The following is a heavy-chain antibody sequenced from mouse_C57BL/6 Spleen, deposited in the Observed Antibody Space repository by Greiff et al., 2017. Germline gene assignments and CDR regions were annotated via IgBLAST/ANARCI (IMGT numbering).Heavy chain of an antibody. Sequence: EVKLVESGAELVKPGASVKLSCTASGFNIKDYYMPWVKQRTEQGLEWIGRIDPEAGETKYAPKFPGKATITADTSSTTAYLQLSTLTSEDTAVYYCSRSPYYSNPDYWGQGTTLTVSS. J-gene: IGHJ2*01. V-gene: IGHV14-2*01. CDR1: GFNIKDYY. D-gene: IGHD2-5*01. CDR3: SRSPYYSNPDY. CDR2: IDPEAGET.